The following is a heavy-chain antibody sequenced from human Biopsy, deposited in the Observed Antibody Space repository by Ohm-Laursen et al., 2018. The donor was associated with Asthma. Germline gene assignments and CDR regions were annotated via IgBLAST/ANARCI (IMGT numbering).Heavy chain of an antibody. CDR3: ARKAGSCISRTCYSLDF. V-gene: IGHV1-69*13. CDR1: GGTFNTYV. J-gene: IGHJ4*02. D-gene: IGHD2-2*01. Sequence: VKLSCQSLGGTFNTYVIGWVRQAPGQGLEWMGGINSVFGTTTYPQKFQDRVTITADDSTSTVYMELSSLRSGDTAVYYCARKAGSCISRTCYSLDFWGQGTLVTVSS. CDR2: INSVFGTT.